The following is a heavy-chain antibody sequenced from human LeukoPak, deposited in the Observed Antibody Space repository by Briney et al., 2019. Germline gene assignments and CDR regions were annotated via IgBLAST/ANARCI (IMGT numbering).Heavy chain of an antibody. V-gene: IGHV1-46*01. D-gene: IGHD5-18*01. J-gene: IGHJ5*02. CDR3: AGGRVDTALYHNWFDP. CDR1: GYTFTSYY. Sequence: ASVKVSCKASGYTFTSYYMHWVRQAPGQGLEWMGIINPSGGSTSYAQKFQGRVTMTRDTSTSTVYMELSSPRSEDTAVYYCAGGRVDTALYHNWFDPWGQGTLVTVSS. CDR2: INPSGGST.